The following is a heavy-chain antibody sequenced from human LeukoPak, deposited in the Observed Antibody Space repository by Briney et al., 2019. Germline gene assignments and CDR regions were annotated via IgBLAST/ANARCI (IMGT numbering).Heavy chain of an antibody. CDR2: INHSGST. D-gene: IGHD1-26*01. CDR1: GGSFSGYY. V-gene: IGHV4-34*01. Sequence: SETLSLTCAVYGGSFSGYYWSWIRQPPGKGLEWIGEINHSGSTNYNPSLKSRVTISVDTSKNQFSLKLSSVTAADTAVYYCARAREPYSGSYFDYWGQGTLVTVSS. J-gene: IGHJ4*02. CDR3: ARAREPYSGSYFDY.